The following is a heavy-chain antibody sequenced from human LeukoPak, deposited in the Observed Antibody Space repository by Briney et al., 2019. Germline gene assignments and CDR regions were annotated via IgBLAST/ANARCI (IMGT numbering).Heavy chain of an antibody. CDR3: ARDGSRDYYDSSGYYYRPYDAFDI. D-gene: IGHD3-22*01. V-gene: IGHV3-33*01. CDR2: IWYDGSNK. Sequence: GGSLRLSCAASGFTFSSYGMHWVRQAPGKGLEWVAVIWYDGSNKYYADSVKGRFTISRDNSKNTLYLQMNSLRAEDTAVYYCARDGSRDYYDSSGYYYRPYDAFDIWGQGTMVTVSS. J-gene: IGHJ3*02. CDR1: GFTFSSYG.